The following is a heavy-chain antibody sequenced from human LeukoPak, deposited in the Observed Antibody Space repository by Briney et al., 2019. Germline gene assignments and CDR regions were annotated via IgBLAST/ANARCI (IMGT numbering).Heavy chain of an antibody. Sequence: PSETLSLTCTVSGGSISSGSYYWSWIRQPAGKGLEWIGRIYTSGSTNYNPSLKSRVTISVDTSKNQFSLKLSSVTAADTAMYYCARGAGYSSSWYGGDYWGQGTLVTVSS. CDR2: IYTSGST. CDR3: ARGAGYSSSWYGGDY. CDR1: GGSISSGSYY. D-gene: IGHD6-13*01. V-gene: IGHV4-61*02. J-gene: IGHJ4*02.